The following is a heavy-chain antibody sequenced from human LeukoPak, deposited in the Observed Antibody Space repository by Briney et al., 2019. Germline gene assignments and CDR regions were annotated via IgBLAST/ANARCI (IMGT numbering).Heavy chain of an antibody. J-gene: IGHJ5*02. CDR1: GGSVSSSTYY. D-gene: IGHD7-27*01. V-gene: IGHV4-39*01. CDR2: ISYSGTN. CDR3: ASLGTLRS. Sequence: SETLPLTCTVSGGSVSSSTYYWGWIRQPPGKGLEWIGSISYSGTNYNNPPLKSRVSISIDTSKNQFSVKLTSVSAADTAMYYCASLGTLRSWGQGTLVTVSS.